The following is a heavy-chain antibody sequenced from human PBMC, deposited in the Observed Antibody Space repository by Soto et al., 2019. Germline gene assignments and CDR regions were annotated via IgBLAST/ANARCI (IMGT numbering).Heavy chain of an antibody. Sequence: SETLSLTCTVSGGSISSDDYYWSWIRQPPGKGLEWIGEINYSGTTNYNPSLKSRVTISVDTSKNQFSLKLSSVTAADTAVYYCARSIKNGDFDYWGQGTMVTVSS. CDR2: INYSGTT. CDR1: GGSISSDDYY. D-gene: IGHD4-17*01. V-gene: IGHV4-30-4*01. J-gene: IGHJ4*02. CDR3: ARSIKNGDFDY.